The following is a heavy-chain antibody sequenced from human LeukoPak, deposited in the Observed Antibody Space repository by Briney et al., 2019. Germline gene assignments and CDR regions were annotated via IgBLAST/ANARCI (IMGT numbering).Heavy chain of an antibody. Sequence: GASVKVSCKASGYTFTSYGISWVRQAPGQGLEWMGWISAYNGNTNYAQKLQGRVTMTTDTSTSTAYMELRSLRSDDTVVYYCAREVDFWSGYPSDAFDIWGQGTMVTVSS. D-gene: IGHD3-3*01. J-gene: IGHJ3*02. CDR3: AREVDFWSGYPSDAFDI. CDR2: ISAYNGNT. CDR1: GYTFTSYG. V-gene: IGHV1-18*01.